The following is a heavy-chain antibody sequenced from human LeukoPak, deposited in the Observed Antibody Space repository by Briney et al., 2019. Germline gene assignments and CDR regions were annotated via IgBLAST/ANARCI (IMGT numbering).Heavy chain of an antibody. J-gene: IGHJ6*02. CDR3: ARVAYYDFWSGYYFAYYYGMDI. CDR1: GYTFTSYY. Sequence: GASVTVSCKASGYTFTSYYMHWVRQAPGQGLEWMGIINPSGGSTSYVQEFQGRVTMTRDTSTSTVYMELSSLRSKDKAVYYCARVAYYDFWSGYYFAYYYGMDIWGQGTTVTVSS. D-gene: IGHD3-3*01. CDR2: INPSGGST. V-gene: IGHV1-46*01.